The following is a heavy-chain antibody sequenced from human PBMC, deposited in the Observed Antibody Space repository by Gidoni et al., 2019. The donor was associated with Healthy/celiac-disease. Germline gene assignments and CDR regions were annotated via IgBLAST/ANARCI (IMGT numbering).Heavy chain of an antibody. D-gene: IGHD4-17*01. CDR3: ASTPHGVPYWYFDL. J-gene: IGHJ2*01. CDR1: GGPISSSSYD. V-gene: IGHV4-39*01. Sequence: QLQLQESGPGLVKPSETLSPTCPVSGGPISSSSYDWGWIRQPPGKGRESIGRIYCSGSTYHNPSVKRRVTISVDTSKNQFSLKLSSVTAADTAVYYGASTPHGVPYWYFDLWGRGTLVTVSS. CDR2: IYCSGST.